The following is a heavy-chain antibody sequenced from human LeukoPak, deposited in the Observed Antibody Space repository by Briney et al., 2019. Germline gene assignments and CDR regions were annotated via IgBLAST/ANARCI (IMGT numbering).Heavy chain of an antibody. Sequence: GGSLRLSCAASGFTLSSYWMHWVRQAPGKGLVWVSCINGDGGRTNYADSVKGRFTISRDSAKNTLYLQMNSLRAEDTAVYYCARMTAHAFDIWGQGTMVTVSS. CDR1: GFTLSSYW. J-gene: IGHJ3*02. CDR3: ARMTAHAFDI. CDR2: INGDGGRT. D-gene: IGHD2-21*02. V-gene: IGHV3-74*01.